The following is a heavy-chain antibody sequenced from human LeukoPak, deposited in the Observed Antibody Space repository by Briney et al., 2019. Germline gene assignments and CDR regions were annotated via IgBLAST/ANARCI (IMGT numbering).Heavy chain of an antibody. V-gene: IGHV4-30-4*08. Sequence: PSETLSLTCTVSGGSISIGDYYWSWIRQPPGKGLEWIGYIYYSGSTYYNPSLKSRVTIPVDTSKNQFSLKLSSVTAADTAVYYCARVATISLEYWGQGTLVTVSS. CDR3: ARVATISLEY. D-gene: IGHD5-12*01. CDR2: IYYSGST. CDR1: GGSISIGDYY. J-gene: IGHJ4*02.